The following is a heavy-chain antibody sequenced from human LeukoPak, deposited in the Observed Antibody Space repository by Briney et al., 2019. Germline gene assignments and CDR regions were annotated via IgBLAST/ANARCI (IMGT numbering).Heavy chain of an antibody. J-gene: IGHJ5*02. D-gene: IGHD6-13*01. Sequence: ASVKVSCKASGYTFTNYGINWVRQAPGQGLEWMGWISAYSGNTNYAQKFQGRVTMTRDTSISTAYMELSRLRSDDTAVYYCARELVAAADPGWFDPWGQGTLVTVSS. CDR2: ISAYSGNT. CDR1: GYTFTNYG. CDR3: ARELVAAADPGWFDP. V-gene: IGHV1-18*01.